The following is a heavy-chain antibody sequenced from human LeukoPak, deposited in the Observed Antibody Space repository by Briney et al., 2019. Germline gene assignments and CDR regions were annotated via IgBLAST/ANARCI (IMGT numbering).Heavy chain of an antibody. D-gene: IGHD3-3*01. CDR1: GFTFSSYA. CDR3: AKDNGLGILTSYGMDV. Sequence: GGSLRLSCAASGFTFSSYAMSWVRQAPGKGLEWVSGISWNSGSIGYADSVKGRFTISRDNAKNSLYLQMNSLRAEDTALYYCAKDNGLGILTSYGMDVWGQGTTVTVSS. CDR2: ISWNSGSI. J-gene: IGHJ6*02. V-gene: IGHV3-9*01.